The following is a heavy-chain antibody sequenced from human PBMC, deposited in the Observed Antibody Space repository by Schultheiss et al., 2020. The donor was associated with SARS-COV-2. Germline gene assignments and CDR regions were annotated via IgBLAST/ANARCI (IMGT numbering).Heavy chain of an antibody. CDR3: AREGGSGWYGDAFDI. J-gene: IGHJ3*02. Sequence: GGSLRLSCAASGFTFSSYGMHWVRQAPGKGLEWVAVIWYDGSNKYYADSVKGRFTISRDNAKNSLYLQMNSLRAEDTAVYYCAREGGSGWYGDAFDIWGQGTMVTVSS. CDR1: GFTFSSYG. V-gene: IGHV3-33*01. D-gene: IGHD6-19*01. CDR2: IWYDGSNK.